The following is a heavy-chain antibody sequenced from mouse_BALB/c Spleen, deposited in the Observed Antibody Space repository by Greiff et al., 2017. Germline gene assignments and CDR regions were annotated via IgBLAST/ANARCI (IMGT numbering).Heavy chain of an antibody. CDR2: ISSGGST. Sequence: EVKLVESGGGLVKPGGSLKLSCAASGFTFSSYAMSWVRQTPEKRLEWVASISSGGSTYYPDSVKGRFTISRDNARNILYLQMSSLRSEDTAMYYCAREPRSYAMDYWGQGTSVTVSS. CDR1: GFTFSSYA. V-gene: IGHV5-6-5*01. CDR3: AREPRSYAMDY. J-gene: IGHJ4*01.